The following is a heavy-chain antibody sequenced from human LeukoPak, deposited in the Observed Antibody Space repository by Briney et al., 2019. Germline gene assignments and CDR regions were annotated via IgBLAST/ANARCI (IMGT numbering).Heavy chain of an antibody. D-gene: IGHD2-2*01. V-gene: IGHV4-34*01. CDR1: GGSISNSF. CDR2: INHSGIT. CDR3: ARGGSHCNRTSCFWFDP. Sequence: PSETLSLTCVVYGGSISNSFWSWIRQPPGKGLERIGEINHSGITNNNPSLKSRVSMSVDTSKNQVSLKLSSVTAADTAVYYCARGGSHCNRTSCFWFDPWGQGTLVAVSS. J-gene: IGHJ5*02.